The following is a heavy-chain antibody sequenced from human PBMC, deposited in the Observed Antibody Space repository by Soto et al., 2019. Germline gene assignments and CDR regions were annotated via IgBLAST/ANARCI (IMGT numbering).Heavy chain of an antibody. CDR1: GFTFSSYG. D-gene: IGHD2-15*01. J-gene: IGHJ4*02. Sequence: QVQLVESGGGVVQPGRSLRLSCAASGFTFSSYGMHWVRQAPGEGLEWVAVIWYDGSNKYYADSVKGRFTISRDNSKNTLYLQMNSLRAEDTAVYYCARDKLRYCSGGSCYMDYWGQGTLVTVSS. V-gene: IGHV3-33*01. CDR3: ARDKLRYCSGGSCYMDY. CDR2: IWYDGSNK.